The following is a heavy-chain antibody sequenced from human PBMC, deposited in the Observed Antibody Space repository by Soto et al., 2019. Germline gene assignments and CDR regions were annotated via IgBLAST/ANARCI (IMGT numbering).Heavy chain of an antibody. CDR2: VRGNSYGA. V-gene: IGHV3-23*01. J-gene: IGHJ5*02. CDR1: GFMFEDYA. CDR3: AKGKSENRVDWLDR. D-gene: IGHD3-10*01. Sequence: GGSLRLSCAASGFMFEDYAMIWVRQAPGKGLEWVATVRGNSYGAYYADSVRGRFIISRDNSKNTMSLQLNSLRDDDTAIYYCAKGKSENRVDWLDRWGAGIMFPVS.